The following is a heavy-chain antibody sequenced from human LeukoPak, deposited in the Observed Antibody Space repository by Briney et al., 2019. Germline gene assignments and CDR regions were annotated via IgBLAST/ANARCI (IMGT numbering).Heavy chain of an antibody. CDR3: ARTILVGASDY. V-gene: IGHV4-34*01. J-gene: IGHJ4*02. CDR1: GGSFSGYY. D-gene: IGHD1-26*01. CDR2: INHSGST. Sequence: PSETLSLTCAVYGGSFSGYYWSWIRQPPGKGLERIGEINHSGSTNYNPSLKSRVTISVDTSKNQFSLKLSSVTAADTAVYYCARTILVGASDYWDQGTLVTVSS.